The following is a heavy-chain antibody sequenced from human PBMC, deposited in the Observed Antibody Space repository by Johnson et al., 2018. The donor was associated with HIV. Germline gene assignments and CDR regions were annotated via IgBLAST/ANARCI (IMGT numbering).Heavy chain of an antibody. D-gene: IGHD3-22*01. V-gene: IGHV3-30*04. CDR3: ARDRSMIVVVEAFDI. J-gene: IGHJ3*02. Sequence: QVQLVESGGGVVQPGRSLRLSCAASGFTFSSYAMHWVRQAPGKGLEWVAVIRYDGSNKYYADSVKGRFTISRDNSKNTLYLQMNSLRAEDTAVYYCARDRSMIVVVEAFDIWGQGTRVTVT. CDR1: GFTFSSYA. CDR2: IRYDGSNK.